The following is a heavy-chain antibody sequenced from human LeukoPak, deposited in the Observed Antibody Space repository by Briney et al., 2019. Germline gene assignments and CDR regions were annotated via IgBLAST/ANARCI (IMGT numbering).Heavy chain of an antibody. J-gene: IGHJ3*02. V-gene: IGHV3-21*01. CDR2: ISTSSSYI. D-gene: IGHD1-26*01. CDR3: ARGRQNSGSYSDAFDI. Sequence: GGSLRLSCAASGFTFSSYAMTWVRQAPGKGLEWVSSISTSSSYIYYADSVKGRFTISRHNAKNSLYLQMNSLRAEDTAVYYCARGRQNSGSYSDAFDIWGQGTMVTVSS. CDR1: GFTFSSYA.